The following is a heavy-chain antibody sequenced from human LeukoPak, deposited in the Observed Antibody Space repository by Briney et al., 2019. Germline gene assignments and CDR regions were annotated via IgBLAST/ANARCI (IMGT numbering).Heavy chain of an antibody. CDR1: GYSFTSYW. CDR2: IYPGDSDT. D-gene: IGHD3-10*01. J-gene: IGHJ5*02. CDR3: ARRNYGSGSYYRPYNWFDP. V-gene: IGHV5-51*01. Sequence: GESLKISCKGSGYSFTSYWIGWVRQMPGKGQEWMGIIYPGDSDTRYSPSFQGQVTISADKSISTAYLQWSSLEASDTAMYYCARRNYGSGSYYRPYNWFDPWGQGTLVTVSS.